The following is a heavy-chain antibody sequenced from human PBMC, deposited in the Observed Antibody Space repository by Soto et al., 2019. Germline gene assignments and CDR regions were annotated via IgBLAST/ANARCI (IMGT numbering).Heavy chain of an antibody. V-gene: IGHV3-7*05. J-gene: IGHJ4*02. Sequence: PGGSLRLSCAVSGFTFNNYWMSWVRQAPGKGLEWVANIKQDGNEKYYVDSVKGRSAISRDNAKNSLYLQMNSLRAEDTAVYYCTRITSLAGVYWGQGTLVTVSS. CDR2: IKQDGNEK. CDR3: TRITSLAGVY. CDR1: GFTFNNYW. D-gene: IGHD3-10*01.